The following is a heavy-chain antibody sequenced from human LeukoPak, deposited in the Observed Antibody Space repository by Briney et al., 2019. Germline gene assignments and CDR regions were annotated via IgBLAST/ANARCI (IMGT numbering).Heavy chain of an antibody. CDR1: GFTVSSDY. D-gene: IGHD3-3*01. Sequence: GGSLRLSCAASGFTVSSDYMSWVRQAPGKGLEWVSVIFSDSTTYYVDSVKGRFTISRDNSKNTLYLQMNSLRAVDTAVYYCAKVPHYDFWSGYCTYYMDVWGKGTTVTVSS. CDR2: IFSDSTT. CDR3: AKVPHYDFWSGYCTYYMDV. J-gene: IGHJ6*03. V-gene: IGHV3-53*01.